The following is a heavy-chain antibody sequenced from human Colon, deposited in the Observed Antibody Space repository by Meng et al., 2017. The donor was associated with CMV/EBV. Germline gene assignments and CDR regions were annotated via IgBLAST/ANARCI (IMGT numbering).Heavy chain of an antibody. CDR1: GYTVTGYS. CDR2: INPNSGGK. J-gene: IGHJ5*02. CDR3: ARAPYTWSDEGWFDP. Sequence: RGQVGARVKKPGAAVKAACQAPGYTVTGYSMHRVRQAPGERLEWMEWINPNSGGKKYAQKFHGRVTMTRDTSISNTYMEQSRLKLGDTAVYYCARAPYTWSDEGWFDPWGQGTLVTVSS. V-gene: IGHV1-2*02. D-gene: IGHD1-20*01.